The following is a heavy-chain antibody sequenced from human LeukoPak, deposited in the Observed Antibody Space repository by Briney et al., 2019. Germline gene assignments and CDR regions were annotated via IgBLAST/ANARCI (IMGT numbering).Heavy chain of an antibody. Sequence: ASVKVSCKASGGTFSSYAISWVRQAPGQGLEWMGGIIALFGTANYAQKFQGRVTITADESTSTAYMGLSSLRSEDTAVYYCARDRSSGWPPPYYFDYWGQGTLVTVSS. CDR2: IIALFGTA. D-gene: IGHD6-19*01. CDR1: GGTFSSYA. J-gene: IGHJ4*02. V-gene: IGHV1-69*13. CDR3: ARDRSSGWPPPYYFDY.